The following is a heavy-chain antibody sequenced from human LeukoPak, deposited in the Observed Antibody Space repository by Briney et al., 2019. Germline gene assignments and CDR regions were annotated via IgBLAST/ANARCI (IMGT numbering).Heavy chain of an antibody. CDR2: ISGDGGST. V-gene: IGHV3-43*02. CDR1: GFTFDDYA. D-gene: IGHD1-26*01. Sequence: GGSLRLSCAASGFTFDDYAMHWVRHAPGKGLEWVSPISGDGGSTYYADSVKGRFTISRDNSKNSLYLQMNSLRTEDTALYYCAKDTWELPTSISRYGDFDYWGQGTLVTVSS. CDR3: AKDTWELPTSISRYGDFDY. J-gene: IGHJ4*02.